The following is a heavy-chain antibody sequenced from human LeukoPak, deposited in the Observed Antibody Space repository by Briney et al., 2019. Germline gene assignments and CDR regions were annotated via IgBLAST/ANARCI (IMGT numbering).Heavy chain of an antibody. CDR1: GGTFSSYA. V-gene: IGHV1-69*06. CDR2: IIPIFGTA. J-gene: IGHJ3*02. Sequence: SVKVSCKASGGTFSSYAISWVRQAPGQGLEWMGGIIPIFGTANYAQKFQGRVTITADKSTSTAYMELSSLRSEDTAVYYCARDTEYGSSWYGAFDIWGQGTMVTVS. D-gene: IGHD6-13*01. CDR3: ARDTEYGSSWYGAFDI.